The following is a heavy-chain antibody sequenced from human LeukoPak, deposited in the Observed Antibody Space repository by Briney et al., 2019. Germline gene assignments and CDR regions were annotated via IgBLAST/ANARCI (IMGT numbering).Heavy chain of an antibody. CDR1: GRSISNYY. Sequence: SETLSPACTVSGRSISNYYCNSIRQPPGNGLEWIGYIYYIGTNNYNPSHKSRISMSVDTSQHQIPLKLSSVTAADTAVYYCARGRKYSSGYRVTELGSGYSDYWGQGNLVTVSS. CDR3: ARGRKYSSGYRVTELGSGYSDY. J-gene: IGHJ4*02. CDR2: IYYIGTN. V-gene: IGHV4-59*01. D-gene: IGHD3-9*01.